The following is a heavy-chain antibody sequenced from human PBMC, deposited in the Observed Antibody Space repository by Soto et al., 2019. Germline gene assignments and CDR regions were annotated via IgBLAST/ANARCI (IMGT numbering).Heavy chain of an antibody. CDR2: IYSGGRN. J-gene: IGHJ4*02. V-gene: IGHV4-4*07. Sequence: SETLSLSCTFSCGSISSFYWSWIRQPAGKGLEWIGRIYSGGRNNYNPSLKSRVTMSVDTSKNQFSLRLSSVTAADTAMYYCARGSSRWDYWGQGTLVTVSS. CDR3: ARGSSRWDY. CDR1: CGSISSFY. D-gene: IGHD6-13*01.